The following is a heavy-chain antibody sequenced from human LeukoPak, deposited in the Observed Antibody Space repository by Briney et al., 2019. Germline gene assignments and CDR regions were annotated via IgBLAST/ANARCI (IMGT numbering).Heavy chain of an antibody. J-gene: IGHJ3*02. CDR3: ARDPGAPVRAFDI. CDR2: INANSGGT. Sequence: ASVKVSCKASGYTFTDYYMHWVRQAPGQGLEWMGWINANSGGTNFAQKFQGRVTITADQSTGTAYMELSSLRSEDTAIYYCARDPGAPVRAFDIWGQGTLVTVSS. CDR1: GYTFTDYY. D-gene: IGHD3-10*01. V-gene: IGHV1-2*02.